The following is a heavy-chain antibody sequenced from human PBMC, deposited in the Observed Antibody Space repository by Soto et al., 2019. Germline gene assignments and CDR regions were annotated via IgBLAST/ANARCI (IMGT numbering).Heavy chain of an antibody. CDR1: GGTFSSYA. D-gene: IGHD3-22*01. CDR3: ARERDYYDSSGYVGAFDI. V-gene: IGHV1-69*01. Sequence: QVQLVQSGAEVKKPGSSVKVSCKASGGTFSSYAISWVRQAPGQGLEWMGGIIPIFGTANYAQKLQGRVKITADESTRTAYLELSSLRSEDTAVYYCARERDYYDSSGYVGAFDIWGQGTMVTASS. J-gene: IGHJ3*02. CDR2: IIPIFGTA.